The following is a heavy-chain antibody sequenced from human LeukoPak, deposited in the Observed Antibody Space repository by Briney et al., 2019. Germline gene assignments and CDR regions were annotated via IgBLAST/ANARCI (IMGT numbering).Heavy chain of an antibody. CDR2: IKQDGSEK. CDR1: GITFSRSW. V-gene: IGHV3-7*01. CDR3: ATGPSYCGGDCYYYFAY. D-gene: IGHD2-21*01. Sequence: GGSLRLSCAASGITFSRSWMSWVRQAPGKGLEWVANIKQDGSEKSYVDSVKGRFTISRDNAKNSLYLQMNSLRAEDTALYYCATGPSYCGGDCYYYFAYWGQGTLVTVSS. J-gene: IGHJ4*02.